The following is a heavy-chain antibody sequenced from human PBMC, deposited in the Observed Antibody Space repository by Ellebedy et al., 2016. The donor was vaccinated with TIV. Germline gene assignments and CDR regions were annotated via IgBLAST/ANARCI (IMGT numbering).Heavy chain of an antibody. D-gene: IGHD3-16*01. Sequence: GESLKISCAASGLIFSNVWLGWVRQAPGKGLEWVANINKDGSERYSADSVKCRFIISRDNAKNSSFLQMNSLRGDDAAMYYCTVRGGCNTSCSDHWCHGTVVSVS. CDR1: GLIFSNVW. CDR2: INKDGSER. CDR3: TVRGGCNTSCSDH. J-gene: IGHJ4*01. V-gene: IGHV3-7*01.